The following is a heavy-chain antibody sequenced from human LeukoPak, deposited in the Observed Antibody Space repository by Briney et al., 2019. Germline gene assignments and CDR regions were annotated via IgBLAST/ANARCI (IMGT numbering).Heavy chain of an antibody. J-gene: IGHJ5*02. CDR2: IIPIFGTA. D-gene: IGHD2-2*01. Sequence: GSSVKVSCKASGGTFSSYAISWVRQAPGQGLEWMGGIIPIFGTANYAQKFQGRVTITADESTSTAYMELSSLRSEDTAVYYCAREICSSTSCPTNWFDPWGQGTLVTVSS. CDR1: GGTFSSYA. CDR3: AREICSSTSCPTNWFDP. V-gene: IGHV1-69*01.